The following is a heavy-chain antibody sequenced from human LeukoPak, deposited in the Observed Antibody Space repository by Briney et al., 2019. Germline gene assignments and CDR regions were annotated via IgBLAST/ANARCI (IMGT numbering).Heavy chain of an antibody. CDR2: IYPGDSHT. Sequence: GESLKISCKGSGYSFTSYWIGWVRQMPGKGLEWMGIIYPGDSHTRYSPSFQGQVTISADKSISTAYLQWTSLKASDTAMYYRARQVAVAGHFDYWGQGTLVTVSS. CDR3: ARQVAVAGHFDY. CDR1: GYSFTSYW. J-gene: IGHJ4*02. D-gene: IGHD6-19*01. V-gene: IGHV5-51*01.